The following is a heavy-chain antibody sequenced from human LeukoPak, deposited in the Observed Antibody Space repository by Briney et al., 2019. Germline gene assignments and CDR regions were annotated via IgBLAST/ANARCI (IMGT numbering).Heavy chain of an antibody. CDR1: GGSISSDY. D-gene: IGHD4-23*01. CDR2: IYYSGST. Sequence: SETLSLTCTVSGGSISSDYWSWIRQPPRKGLEWIGYIYYSGSTNYNPSLKSRVTISVDTSKNQFSLKLSSVTAADTAVYYCARVRAGGNSAYNWFDPWGQGTLVTVSS. J-gene: IGHJ5*02. V-gene: IGHV4-59*01. CDR3: ARVRAGGNSAYNWFDP.